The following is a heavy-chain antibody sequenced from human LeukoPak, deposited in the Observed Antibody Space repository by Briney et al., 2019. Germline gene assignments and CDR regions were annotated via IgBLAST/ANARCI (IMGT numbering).Heavy chain of an antibody. Sequence: PGGSLRLSCAASGFTFSSHAMTWVRQASGKGLEWVSSIRGSGGNTYYADSVKGRFTISRDNAKNSLYLQMNSLRAEDTAVYYCARLGAAAGTDYWGQGTLVTVSS. CDR2: IRGSGGNT. CDR1: GFTFSSHA. CDR3: ARLGAAAGTDY. J-gene: IGHJ4*02. D-gene: IGHD6-13*01. V-gene: IGHV3-23*01.